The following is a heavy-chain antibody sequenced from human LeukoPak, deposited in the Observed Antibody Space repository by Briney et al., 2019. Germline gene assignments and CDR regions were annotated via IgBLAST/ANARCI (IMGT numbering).Heavy chain of an antibody. CDR2: IGIWGSTI. Sequence: GGSLRLSCAASGFTFTRHSMNWVRQAPGKGLEWVSFIGIWGSTIYYADSAKGRFTISRDNAKNSVYLQMNSLRAEDTAVYYCARDRGNSIVGSDFDSWGQGTLVTVSS. V-gene: IGHV3-48*01. D-gene: IGHD1-26*01. CDR1: GFTFTRHS. J-gene: IGHJ4*02. CDR3: ARDRGNSIVGSDFDS.